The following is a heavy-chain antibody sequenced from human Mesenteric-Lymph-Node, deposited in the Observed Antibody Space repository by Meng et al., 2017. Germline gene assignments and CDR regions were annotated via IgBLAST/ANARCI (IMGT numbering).Heavy chain of an antibody. CDR2: ISPPDSAT. CDR1: GYSFTNYW. J-gene: IGHJ4*02. CDR3: ARHVGDYDILPSYFDY. D-gene: IGHD3-9*01. V-gene: IGHV5-51*01. Sequence: GESLKISCKGSGYSFTNYWIGWVRQMPGKGLEWMGSISPPDSATRYSPSFRGQVTISAAKSISTAYLQWSSLKASDTAMYYVARHVGDYDILPSYFDYWGQGTLVTVSS.